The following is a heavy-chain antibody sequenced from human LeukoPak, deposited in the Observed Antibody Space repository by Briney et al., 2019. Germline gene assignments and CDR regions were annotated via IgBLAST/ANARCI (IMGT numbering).Heavy chain of an antibody. J-gene: IGHJ4*02. V-gene: IGHV4-4*02. D-gene: IGHD4-11*01. CDR2: IYHSGST. CDR3: ARGYRPPNSGFDY. Sequence: SGTLSLTCSVSGGSISSSNWWSWVRQPPGKGLEWIGEIYHSGSTNYNPSLNSRVAISIDTSRNQFSLNLNSVTASDTAVYYSARGYRPPNSGFDYWGQGTPVTVSS. CDR1: GGSISSSNW.